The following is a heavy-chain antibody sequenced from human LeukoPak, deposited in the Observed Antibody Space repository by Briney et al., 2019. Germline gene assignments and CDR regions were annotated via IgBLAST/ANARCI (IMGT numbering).Heavy chain of an antibody. CDR3: ARGHSGWYDY. V-gene: IGHV3-23*01. Sequence: GGSLRLSCAASGFTFSSHGMNWVRQAPGKGLEWVSGISPSGGITYYADSVKGRFTISRDNSKNTLYLQMNSLRAEDTAVYYCARGHSGWYDYWGQGTLVTVSS. D-gene: IGHD6-19*01. CDR1: GFTFSSHG. J-gene: IGHJ4*02. CDR2: ISPSGGIT.